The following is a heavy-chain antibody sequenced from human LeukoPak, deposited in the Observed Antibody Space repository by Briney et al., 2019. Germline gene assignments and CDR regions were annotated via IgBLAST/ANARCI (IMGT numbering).Heavy chain of an antibody. J-gene: IGHJ4*02. CDR1: GFTFSTYG. D-gene: IGHD5-12*01. Sequence: PGGSLRLSCAAAGFTFSTYGMSWVRQAPGKGLEWVAFIRYDGSNKYYADSVKGRFTISRDNSKNTLYLQMNSLRAEDTAVYYCAKGYSGYDYYFDYWGQGTLVTVSS. CDR3: AKGYSGYDYYFDY. V-gene: IGHV3-30*02. CDR2: IRYDGSNK.